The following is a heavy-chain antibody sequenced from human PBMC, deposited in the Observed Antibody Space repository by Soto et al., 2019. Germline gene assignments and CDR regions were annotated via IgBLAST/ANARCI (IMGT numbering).Heavy chain of an antibody. V-gene: IGHV6-1*01. CDR2: TYYRSKWYN. CDR1: GGSVSSNSAA. Sequence: SQTLSLTCAISGGSVSSNSAAWNWIRQSPSRGLEWLGRTYYRSKWYNDYAVSVKSRITINPDTSKNQFSLQLNSVTPEDTAVYYCARDEVRVGIRSLSRHFDYWGQGTLVTVSS. D-gene: IGHD1-26*01. CDR3: ARDEVRVGIRSLSRHFDY. J-gene: IGHJ4*02.